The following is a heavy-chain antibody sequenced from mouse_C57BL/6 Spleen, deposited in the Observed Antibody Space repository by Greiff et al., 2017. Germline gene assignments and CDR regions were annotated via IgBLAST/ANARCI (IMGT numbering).Heavy chain of an antibody. Sequence: EVKLQESGGGLVKPGGSLKLSCAASGFTFSSYAMSWVRQTPEKRLEWVATISDGGSYTYYPDNVKGRFTISRDNAKNNLYLQMSHLKSEDTAMYYCAREEDYGSSYGYWGQGTTLTVSS. CDR3: AREEDYGSSYGY. CDR2: ISDGGSYT. J-gene: IGHJ2*01. CDR1: GFTFSSYA. D-gene: IGHD1-1*01. V-gene: IGHV5-4*01.